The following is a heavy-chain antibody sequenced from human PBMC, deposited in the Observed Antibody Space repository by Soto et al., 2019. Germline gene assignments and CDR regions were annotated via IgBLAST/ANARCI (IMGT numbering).Heavy chain of an antibody. Sequence: PSETLSLTCTVSGGSISSGDYYWSWIRQPPGKGLEWIGYIYYSGSTYYNPSLESRVTISVDTSKNQFSLKLSSVTAADTAVYYCARASSGSYSPFMDVWGQGTTVTVSS. D-gene: IGHD3-22*01. CDR1: GGSISSGDYY. V-gene: IGHV4-30-4*01. CDR3: ARASSGSYSPFMDV. CDR2: IYYSGST. J-gene: IGHJ6*02.